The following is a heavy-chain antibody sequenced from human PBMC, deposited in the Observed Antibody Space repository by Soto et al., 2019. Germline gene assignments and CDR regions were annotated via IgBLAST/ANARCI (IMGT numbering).Heavy chain of an antibody. V-gene: IGHV3-23*01. J-gene: IGHJ5*02. Sequence: GGSLRLSCAASGFTFSSYAMSWVRQAPGKGLEWVSGISGSGGSTYYADSVKGRFTISRDTSKNTLYLQMNSLRGEDTAVYYCAKDRIAAAGTDWFDPWGQGTLVTVSS. D-gene: IGHD6-13*01. CDR3: AKDRIAAAGTDWFDP. CDR2: ISGSGGST. CDR1: GFTFSSYA.